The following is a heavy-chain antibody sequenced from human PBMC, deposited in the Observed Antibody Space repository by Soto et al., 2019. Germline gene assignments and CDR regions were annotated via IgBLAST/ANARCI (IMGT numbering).Heavy chain of an antibody. Sequence: GVSLRLSCAASGFHFNTYAMSWVRQAPGKGLEWVAHISGSGGATYYADSVKGRFTISRDNSQNTPHLQMNGLRAEDTAVFYCAKDFELSPSFDYWGQGTLVTVSS. J-gene: IGHJ4*02. V-gene: IGHV3-23*01. D-gene: IGHD1-7*01. CDR2: ISGSGGAT. CDR3: AKDFELSPSFDY. CDR1: GFHFNTYA.